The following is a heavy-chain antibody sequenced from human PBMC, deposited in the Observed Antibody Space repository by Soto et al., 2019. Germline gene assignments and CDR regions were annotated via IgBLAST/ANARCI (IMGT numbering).Heavy chain of an antibody. J-gene: IGHJ6*02. CDR2: IYSGGST. CDR3: ARDREGVTINYYGMDV. V-gene: IGHV3-66*01. CDR1: GFTVSSNY. Sequence: GGSLRLSCAASGFTVSSNYMSWVRQAPGKGLEWVSVIYSGGSTYYADSVKGRFTISRDNSKNTLYLQMNSLRAEDTAVYYCARDREGVTINYYGMDVWGQGTTVTAP. D-gene: IGHD4-17*01.